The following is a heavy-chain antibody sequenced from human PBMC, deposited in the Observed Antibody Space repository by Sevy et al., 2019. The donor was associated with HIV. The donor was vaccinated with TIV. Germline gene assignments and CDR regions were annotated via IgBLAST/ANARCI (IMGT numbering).Heavy chain of an antibody. Sequence: GGSLRLSCATSGFTFNNYNMNWVRQAPGKGLEWFSSVSGSSNYIYYAESVKGRFIISRDNTKNTLYLQMNSLRVDDTALYYCARGPPDGSYDYFDYWGQGTLVTVSS. D-gene: IGHD3-10*01. CDR3: ARGPPDGSYDYFDY. J-gene: IGHJ4*02. V-gene: IGHV3-21*06. CDR1: GFTFNNYN. CDR2: VSGSSNYI.